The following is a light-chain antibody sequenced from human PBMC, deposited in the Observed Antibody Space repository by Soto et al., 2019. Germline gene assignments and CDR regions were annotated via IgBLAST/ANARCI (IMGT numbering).Light chain of an antibody. J-gene: IGKJ3*01. V-gene: IGKV1-27*01. Sequence: DRQMTQSPTSLSASVGDRVTITCRASQDIRNFVAWYQQKPGKAPKLLIYAASTLQSGVPSRFSGSGSGTDFTLTINSLQPEDVATYSCQKYSSVPVFGPGTKVEIK. CDR2: AAS. CDR1: QDIRNF. CDR3: QKYSSVPV.